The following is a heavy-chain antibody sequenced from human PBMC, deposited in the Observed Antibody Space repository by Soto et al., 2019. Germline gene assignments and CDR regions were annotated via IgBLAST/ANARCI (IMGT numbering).Heavy chain of an antibody. CDR2: IWYDGSNK. Sequence: PGGSLRLSCAASGFTFSDYYMDWVRQAPGKGLEWVAVIWYDGSNKYYADSVKGRFTISRDNSKNTLYLQMNSLRAEDTAVYYCASGIAAAGTGIIHGMDVWGQGTTVTVSS. D-gene: IGHD6-13*01. CDR1: GFTFSDYY. CDR3: ASGIAAAGTGIIHGMDV. J-gene: IGHJ6*02. V-gene: IGHV3-33*08.